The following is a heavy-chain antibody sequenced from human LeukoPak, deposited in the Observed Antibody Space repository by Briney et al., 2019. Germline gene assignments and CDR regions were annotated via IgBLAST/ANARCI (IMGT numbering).Heavy chain of an antibody. Sequence: GGSLRLSCAASGFTFNNYGMHWVRQAPGKGLEWVAFIRSDASNKYYADSVKGRFTISRDNSKNTVYLQMASLRTGDTAVYYCAKVASLTLFDYWGQGSLVTVSS. J-gene: IGHJ4*02. CDR2: IRSDASNK. CDR1: GFTFNNYG. D-gene: IGHD1-14*01. V-gene: IGHV3-30*02. CDR3: AKVASLTLFDY.